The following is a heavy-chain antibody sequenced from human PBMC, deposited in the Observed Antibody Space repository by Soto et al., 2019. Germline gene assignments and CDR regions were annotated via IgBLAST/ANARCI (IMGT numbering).Heavy chain of an antibody. V-gene: IGHV3-33*01. CDR2: IVSDGSAK. CDR1: GFPFSTYG. D-gene: IGHD1-1*01. Sequence: QVQLVESGGGVVQPGTSLRLSCAVSGFPFSTYGFHWVRQPPGKGLEWVAVIVSDGSAKYHADSVEGRFTISRDNSKDTLYLQMKSLRAEDTAVYYCARDDAFGNENGFDIWGQGKMVTVSS. CDR3: ARDDAFGNENGFDI. J-gene: IGHJ3*02.